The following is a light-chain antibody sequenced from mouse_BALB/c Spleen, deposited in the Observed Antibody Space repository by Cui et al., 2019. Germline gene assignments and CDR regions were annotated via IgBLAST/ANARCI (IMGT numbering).Light chain of an antibody. J-gene: IGKJ2*01. CDR1: ENIYSI. CDR2: AAT. V-gene: IGKV12-46*01. Sequence: DIQMTQTPASLSVAVGETVTITCRASENIYSILAWYQQKQGKSPQLLVYAATNLADGVPSRFSGSGSGTQYSLKINRLQSENFGSYYCQHFWGTPYTFGGGTKLEIK. CDR3: QHFWGTPYT.